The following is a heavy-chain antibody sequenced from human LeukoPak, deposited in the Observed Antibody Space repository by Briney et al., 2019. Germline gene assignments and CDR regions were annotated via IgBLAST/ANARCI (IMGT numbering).Heavy chain of an antibody. D-gene: IGHD3-3*01. J-gene: IGHJ3*02. CDR2: IYYSGST. CDR1: GGSISSYY. CDR3: ARVQGGLWYYDFWSGYRAPDAFDI. V-gene: IGHV4-59*01. Sequence: SETLSLTCTVSGGSISSYYWSWIRQPPGKGLEWIGYIYYSGSTNYNPSLKSRVTISVDTSKNQFSLKLSSVTAADTAVYYCARVQGGLWYYDFWSGYRAPDAFDIWGQGTMVTVSS.